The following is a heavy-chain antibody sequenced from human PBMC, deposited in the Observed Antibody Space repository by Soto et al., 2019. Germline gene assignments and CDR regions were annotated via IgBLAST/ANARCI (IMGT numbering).Heavy chain of an antibody. CDR1: GCSISSGDYY. D-gene: IGHD2-15*01. J-gene: IGHJ6*02. Sequence: SETLSLTCTVSGCSISSGDYYWNWIRQPPGKALEWIGYTHYSGVTTYNPSLESRVSISVDTSKNQFSLKLNSVTAADTAVYYCAGTFCSGGSCYSGGVYYYAMDVWGQGTTVTVSS. CDR2: THYSGVT. V-gene: IGHV4-30-4*01. CDR3: AGTFCSGGSCYSGGVYYYAMDV.